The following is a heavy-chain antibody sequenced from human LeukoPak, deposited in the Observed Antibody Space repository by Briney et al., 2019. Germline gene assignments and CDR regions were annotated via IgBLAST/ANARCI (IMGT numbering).Heavy chain of an antibody. CDR3: AKTQGYYDA. D-gene: IGHD2-15*01. Sequence: GGSLRLSCVASGFTFGNYAMSWVRQAPGKGLELVSGIYGSDDKTVYGDAVKGRSTISRDNSKNTLYLQMNSLRADDTAVYYCAKTQGYYDAWGQGALVTVSS. J-gene: IGHJ5*02. CDR1: GFTFGNYA. V-gene: IGHV3-23*01. CDR2: IYGSDDKT.